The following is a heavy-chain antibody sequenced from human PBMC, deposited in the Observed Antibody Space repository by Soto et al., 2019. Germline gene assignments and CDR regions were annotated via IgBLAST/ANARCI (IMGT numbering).Heavy chain of an antibody. CDR2: ISWDGGST. Sequence: DVQLVESGGVVVQPGGSLRLSCAASGFTFDDYTMHWVRQAPGKGLEWVSLISWDGGSTYYADSVKGRFTISRDNSKNSLYLQMNSLRTEDTALYYCAKDIHPYYYDSSGYYSQMSYYFDYWGQGTLVTVSS. CDR3: AKDIHPYYYDSSGYYSQMSYYFDY. D-gene: IGHD3-22*01. V-gene: IGHV3-43*01. J-gene: IGHJ4*02. CDR1: GFTFDDYT.